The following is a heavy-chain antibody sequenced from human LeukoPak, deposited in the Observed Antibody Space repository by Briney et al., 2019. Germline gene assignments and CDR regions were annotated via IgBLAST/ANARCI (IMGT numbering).Heavy chain of an antibody. D-gene: IGHD5-12*01. J-gene: IGHJ4*02. V-gene: IGHV3-7*01. Sequence: GGSLRLSCAASGFTFSTYWMNWVRQAPGKGLEWVANINQYGNEKYYVDSVKGRFTISRDNDKNSLYLEMNSLRVEDTAVYYCARDLGHTGYDLYDYWGQGTLVTVSS. CDR1: GFTFSTYW. CDR2: INQYGNEK. CDR3: ARDLGHTGYDLYDY.